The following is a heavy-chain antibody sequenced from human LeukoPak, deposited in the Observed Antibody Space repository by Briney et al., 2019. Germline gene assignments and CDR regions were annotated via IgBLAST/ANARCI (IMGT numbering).Heavy chain of an antibody. D-gene: IGHD6-25*01. V-gene: IGHV1-58*02. CDR1: GITFASSA. Sequence: GTSVKVSCKASGITFASSAMQWVRQARGQRLEWIGWIVVGSGNTNYAQKFRERVTITRDMSTSTAYMELSSLRSEDTAVYYCAAGSSGWLDAFDIWGQGTMVTVSS. CDR3: AAGSSGWLDAFDI. J-gene: IGHJ3*02. CDR2: IVVGSGNT.